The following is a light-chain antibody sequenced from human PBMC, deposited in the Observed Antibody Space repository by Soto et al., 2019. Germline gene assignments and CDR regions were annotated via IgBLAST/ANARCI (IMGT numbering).Light chain of an antibody. CDR2: GAS. Sequence: EIVLTQSPASLSVSPGERAALCCRASQSVSSNLAWYQQKPGQAPRLLIYGASNRATGIPDRFSGSGSGTDFTLTISRLEPGDFAVYYCQQYGSSGTFGQGTKVDI. CDR1: QSVSSN. V-gene: IGKV3-20*01. J-gene: IGKJ1*01. CDR3: QQYGSSGT.